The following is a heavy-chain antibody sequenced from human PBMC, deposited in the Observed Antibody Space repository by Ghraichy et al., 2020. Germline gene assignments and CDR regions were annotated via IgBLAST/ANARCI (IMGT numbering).Heavy chain of an antibody. D-gene: IGHD2-8*01. CDR3: AKEETMASPRFDAFDI. V-gene: IGHV3-23*01. Sequence: GESLNISCTASGFTFSIYDMNWVRQTPGKGLEWVSGISINDGTYYADSVKGRFTISRDNSKSTVYLQMHSLRAEDTAMYYCAKEETMASPRFDAFDIWGQGTVVTVSS. CDR1: GFTFSIYD. CDR2: ISINDGT. J-gene: IGHJ3*02.